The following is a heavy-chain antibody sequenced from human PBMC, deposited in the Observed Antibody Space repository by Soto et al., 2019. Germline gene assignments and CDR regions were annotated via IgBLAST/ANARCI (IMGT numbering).Heavy chain of an antibody. D-gene: IGHD4-17*01. J-gene: IGHJ4*02. Sequence: PSETLSLTCTVSGGSVSSGSYYWSWIRQPPGKGLEWIGYIYYSGSTNYNPSLKGRVTISVDTSKNQFSLKLSSVTAADTAVYYCARARLLLYDYGEPFFDYWGQGTLVTV. CDR3: ARARLLLYDYGEPFFDY. V-gene: IGHV4-61*01. CDR1: GGSVSSGSYY. CDR2: IYYSGST.